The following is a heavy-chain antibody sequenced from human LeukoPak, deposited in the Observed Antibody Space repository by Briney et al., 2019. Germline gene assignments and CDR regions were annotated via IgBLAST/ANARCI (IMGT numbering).Heavy chain of an antibody. D-gene: IGHD1-26*01. CDR1: GASISSYY. V-gene: IGHV4-59*01. CDR2: IYYSGST. J-gene: IGHJ6*03. CDR3: ARFGGSYYGYYYYYMDV. Sequence: SETLSLTCTVSGASISSYYWSWIRQPPGKGLEWIGYIYYSGSTNYNPSLKSRVTISVDTSKNQFSLKLSSVTAADTAVYYCARFGGSYYGYYYYYMDVWGKGTTVTISS.